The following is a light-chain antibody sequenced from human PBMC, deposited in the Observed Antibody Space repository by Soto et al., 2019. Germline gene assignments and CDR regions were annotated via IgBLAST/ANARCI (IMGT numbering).Light chain of an antibody. CDR2: GAS. V-gene: IGKV3-15*01. CDR1: QSVSSY. Sequence: VMTQSPASLSASPVYRFTFCCLASQSVSSYLAWYQQKPGQAPRLLIYGASTRATGIPARFSGSGSGTEFTLTISSLQSEDFAVYYCQQYNNWPPITFGQGTRLEIK. CDR3: QQYNNWPPIT. J-gene: IGKJ5*01.